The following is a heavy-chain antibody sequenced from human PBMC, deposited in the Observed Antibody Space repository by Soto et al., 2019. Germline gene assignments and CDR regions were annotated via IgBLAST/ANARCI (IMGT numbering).Heavy chain of an antibody. D-gene: IGHD3-22*01. CDR1: GYTFTSYG. V-gene: IGHV1-3*01. J-gene: IGHJ6*02. CDR2: INAGNGNT. Sequence: SVKVSFRASGYTFTSYGIHWVRQAPVQRLEWTGWINAGNGNTKYSEKFQGRVTITRDTSASTAYLELSSLRSEDTAVYYCATDPNDSSAYYHHYYYGMDVWGQGTKVTVSS. CDR3: ATDPNDSSAYYHHYYYGMDV.